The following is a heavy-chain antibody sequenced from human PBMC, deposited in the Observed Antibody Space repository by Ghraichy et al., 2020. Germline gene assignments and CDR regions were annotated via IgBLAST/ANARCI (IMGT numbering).Heavy chain of an antibody. V-gene: IGHV3-30*18. CDR1: GFTFANYG. D-gene: IGHD6-19*01. Sequence: LSLTCEASGFTFANYGIHWVRQAPGKGLEWVAVISYDGNNEYYGDSVKGRFTISRDNSRNTVYLQMNSLRTEDTAVYYCAKEYSRGSGRPGGYWGQGTLVTVSS. CDR3: AKEYSRGSGRPGGY. CDR2: ISYDGNNE. J-gene: IGHJ4*02.